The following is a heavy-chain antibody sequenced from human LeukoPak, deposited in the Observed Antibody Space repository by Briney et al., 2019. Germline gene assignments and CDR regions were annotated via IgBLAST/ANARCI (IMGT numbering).Heavy chain of an antibody. D-gene: IGHD3-3*01. J-gene: IGHJ6*02. CDR1: GFSVSTYA. Sequence: GGSLRLSCAVSGFSVSTYAMSWVRQAPGKGLKWVSSMSGSGAKTNYADSVKGRFTISRDNSKNTLYLHMNSLRAEDTAVYYCADLRFLEWLSRGGGMDVWGQGTTVTVSS. CDR2: MSGSGAKT. CDR3: ADLRFLEWLSRGGGMDV. V-gene: IGHV3-23*01.